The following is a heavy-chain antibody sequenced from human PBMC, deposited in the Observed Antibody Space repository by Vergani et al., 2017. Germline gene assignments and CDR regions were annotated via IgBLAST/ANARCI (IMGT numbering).Heavy chain of an antibody. J-gene: IGHJ3*02. Sequence: EVQLVESGGGLVKPGGSLRLSCAASGFTFSDYSMSWVRQAPGKGLEWVSTLSASDRRTHYADSVKGRFTISRDNSKNTLFLHMNSLRPEDTAVYYCAKVGRSEVAGTFGAFDIWGQGTMVTVSS. D-gene: IGHD6-19*01. CDR1: GFTFSDYS. CDR2: LSASDRRT. V-gene: IGHV3-23*04. CDR3: AKVGRSEVAGTFGAFDI.